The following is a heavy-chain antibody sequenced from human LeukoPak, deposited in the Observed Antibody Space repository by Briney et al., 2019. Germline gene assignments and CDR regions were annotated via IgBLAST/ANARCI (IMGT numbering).Heavy chain of an antibody. CDR3: SRGLHDYGDSNYYFDQ. CDR2: IRKKGYGETT. D-gene: IGHD4-17*01. V-gene: IGHV3-49*03. Sequence: PGGSLRLSCTASGFTFGDDAWSWFRQAPGKGLEWICFIRKKGYGETTDYAASVRGRFTISRDDAKSIAYLQMNSLKTEDTALYYCSRGLHDYGDSNYYFDQWSRGTLVTVSS. CDR1: GFTFGDDA. J-gene: IGHJ4*02.